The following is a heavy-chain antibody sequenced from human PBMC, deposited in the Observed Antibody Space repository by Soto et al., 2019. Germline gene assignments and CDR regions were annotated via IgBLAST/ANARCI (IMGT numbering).Heavy chain of an antibody. V-gene: IGHV5-51*01. Sequence: GESLKISCKGSGYSFTSYWIGWVRQMPGKGLEWMGIIYPGDSDTRYSPSFQGQVTISADKSISTAYLQWSSLKASDTAMYYCARRRPCIAATLCYGMGVWGQGTTVTVS. J-gene: IGHJ6*02. CDR1: GYSFTSYW. CDR2: IYPGDSDT. CDR3: ARRRPCIAATLCYGMGV. D-gene: IGHD6-6*01.